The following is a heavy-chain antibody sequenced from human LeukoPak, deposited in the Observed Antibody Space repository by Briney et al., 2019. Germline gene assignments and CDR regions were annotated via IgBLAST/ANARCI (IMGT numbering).Heavy chain of an antibody. CDR1: GFTFSSYA. J-gene: IGHJ4*02. V-gene: IGHV3-30-3*01. D-gene: IGHD4-17*01. CDR2: ISYDGSNK. Sequence: GGSLRLSCAASGFTFSSYAMHWVRQAPGKRLEWVAVISYDGSNKYYADSVKGRFTISRDNSKNTLYLQMNSLRAEDTAVYYCARAASGSTVTTLFDYWGQGTLVTVSS. CDR3: ARAASGSTVTTLFDY.